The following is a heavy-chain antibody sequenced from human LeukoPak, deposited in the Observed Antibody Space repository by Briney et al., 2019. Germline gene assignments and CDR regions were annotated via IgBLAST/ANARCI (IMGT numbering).Heavy chain of an antibody. Sequence: SETLSLTCTVSGGSISSYYWSWIRQPPGKGLEWIGYIYYSGSTNYNPSLKSRVTISVDTSKNQFSLELSSVTAADTAVYYCARGSNYYDSSGNFDYWGQGTLVTVSS. V-gene: IGHV4-59*08. CDR3: ARGSNYYDSSGNFDY. CDR2: IYYSGST. CDR1: GGSISSYY. J-gene: IGHJ4*02. D-gene: IGHD3-22*01.